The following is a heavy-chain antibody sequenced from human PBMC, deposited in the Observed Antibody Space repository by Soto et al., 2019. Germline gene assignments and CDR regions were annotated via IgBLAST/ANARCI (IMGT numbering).Heavy chain of an antibody. CDR2: IYYSGST. V-gene: IGHV4-59*08. CDR1: GGSISSYY. Sequence: QVQLQESSPGLVKPSETLSLTCTVSGGSISSYYWSWIRQPPGKGLEWIGYIYYSGSTNYNPSLKSRVTISVDTSKNQFSLKLSSVTAADTAVYYCARGLDYDFWSGYPYNYYYIDVLGKGTTVTVSS. CDR3: ARGLDYDFWSGYPYNYYYIDV. J-gene: IGHJ6*03. D-gene: IGHD3-3*01.